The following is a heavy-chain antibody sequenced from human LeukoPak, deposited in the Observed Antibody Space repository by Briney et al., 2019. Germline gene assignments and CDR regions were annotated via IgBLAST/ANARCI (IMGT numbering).Heavy chain of an antibody. CDR2: INGNSGGT. CDR1: GYTLTGYY. V-gene: IGHV1-2*02. CDR3: ARENIEQWPAFDY. Sequence: GASVKVSCKASGYTLTGYYMHWVRQAPGQGPEWMGWINGNSGGTKYARKFEGRVTMTSDTSTSTVQMDLGTLRSDDTAVYYCARENIEQWPAFDYWGQGTPVTVSS. D-gene: IGHD1/OR15-1a*01. J-gene: IGHJ4*02.